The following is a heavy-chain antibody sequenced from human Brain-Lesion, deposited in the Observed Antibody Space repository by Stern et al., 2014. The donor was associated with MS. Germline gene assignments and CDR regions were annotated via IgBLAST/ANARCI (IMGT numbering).Heavy chain of an antibody. D-gene: IGHD5-12*01. CDR2: IFPRDSNT. CDR3: ARSPATPSGYDRFDY. CDR1: GYLFDDYW. Sequence: MQLVQSGAEVKKPGESLKISCEASGYLFDDYWIGWVRQMSGRGLELVAIIFPRDSNTRYSPSVQGQVTISADKSIRTAYLHWSSLKASDPAMYYCARSPATPSGYDRFDYWGQGALVTVSS. V-gene: IGHV5-51*03. J-gene: IGHJ4*02.